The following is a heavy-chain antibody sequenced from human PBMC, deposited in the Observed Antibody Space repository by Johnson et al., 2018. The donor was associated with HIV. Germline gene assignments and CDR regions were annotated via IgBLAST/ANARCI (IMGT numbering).Heavy chain of an antibody. CDR1: GFTFSSYA. D-gene: IGHD6-6*01. J-gene: IGHJ3*02. V-gene: IGHV3-30*04. CDR2: ISYDGSNQ. CDR3: AKVSQQQLGAFDI. Sequence: QVQLVESGGGVVQPGRSLRLSCAASGFTFSSYAMHWVRQAPGKGLEWVAVISYDGSNQYYADSVKGRFTISRDNSKNTLYLQMNSLRAEDTAVYYCAKVSQQQLGAFDIWGQGTMVTVSS.